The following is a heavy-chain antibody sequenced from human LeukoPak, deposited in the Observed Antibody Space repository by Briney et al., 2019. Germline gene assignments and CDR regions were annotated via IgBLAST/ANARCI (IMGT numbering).Heavy chain of an antibody. J-gene: IGHJ4*02. CDR2: INHSGST. V-gene: IGHV4-34*01. Sequence: SETLSLTCTVSGGSISSYYWSWIRQPPGKGLEWIGEINHSGSTNYNPSLKSRVTISVDTSKNQFSLKLSSVTAADTAVYYCARFRPMVRGVIQRDYWGQGTLVTVSS. CDR1: GGSISSYY. CDR3: ARFRPMVRGVIQRDY. D-gene: IGHD3-10*01.